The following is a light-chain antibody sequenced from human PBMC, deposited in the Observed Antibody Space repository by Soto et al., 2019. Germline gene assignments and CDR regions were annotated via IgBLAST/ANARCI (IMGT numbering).Light chain of an antibody. V-gene: IGLV2-14*03. CDR1: SSDVGGYNY. CDR3: SSYTSSDTYV. J-gene: IGLJ1*01. CDR2: SVS. Sequence: QSALTQPASVSGSPGQSITISCTGTSSDVGGYNYVSWYQHHPGKAPKLMISSVSSRPSGVSNRFSGSKSGNTASLIISGLQPEDEADYYCSSYTSSDTYVFGTGTSHRP.